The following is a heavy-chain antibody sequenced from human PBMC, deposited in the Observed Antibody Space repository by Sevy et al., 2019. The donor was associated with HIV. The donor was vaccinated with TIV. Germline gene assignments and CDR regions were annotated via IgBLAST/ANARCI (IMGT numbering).Heavy chain of an antibody. V-gene: IGHV3-33*01. CDR1: GFEFNKYG. CDR3: AGEGGKISRSFDWLFHF. CDR2: IWYDGSDK. J-gene: IGHJ4*02. Sequence: GGSLRLSCAASGFEFNKYGFHWVRQAPGKGLEWVAIIWYDGSDKYYAGSVKGRFTISRDDSRNMVFLQMNSLRAEDTGFYYCAGEGGKISRSFDWLFHFWGQGTPVTVSS. D-gene: IGHD3-9*01.